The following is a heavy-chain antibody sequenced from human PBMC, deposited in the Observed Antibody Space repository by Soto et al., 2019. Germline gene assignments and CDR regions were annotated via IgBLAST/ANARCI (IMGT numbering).Heavy chain of an antibody. D-gene: IGHD4-17*01. Sequence: EVQLVESGGGLVQPGGSLRLSCAASGFTFSSYWMSWVRQAPGKGLEWVANIKQDGSEKYYVDSVKGRFTISRDNAKNSLYLQMHSLRAKDTAVYYCARDRTYGDYGRFDPWGQGTLVTVSS. CDR3: ARDRTYGDYGRFDP. V-gene: IGHV3-7*01. CDR2: IKQDGSEK. CDR1: GFTFSSYW. J-gene: IGHJ5*02.